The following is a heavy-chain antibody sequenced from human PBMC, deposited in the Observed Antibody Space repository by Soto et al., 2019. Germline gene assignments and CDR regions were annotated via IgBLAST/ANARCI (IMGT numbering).Heavy chain of an antibody. J-gene: IGHJ6*02. CDR2: IWYDGSNK. CDR3: ARDRVDYYGMDV. Sequence: QVQLVESGGGVVQPGRSLRLSCAASGFTFSSYGMHWVRQAPGKGLEWVAVIWYDGSNKYYADSVKGRFTIPRDNSKNTLYLQMNSLRAEDTAVYYCARDRVDYYGMDVWGQGTTVTVSS. V-gene: IGHV3-33*01. D-gene: IGHD2-15*01. CDR1: GFTFSSYG.